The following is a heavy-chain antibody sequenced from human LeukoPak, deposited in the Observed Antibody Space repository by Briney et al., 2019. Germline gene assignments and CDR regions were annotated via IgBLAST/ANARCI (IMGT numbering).Heavy chain of an antibody. CDR3: ARDNPALVVPAAIT. J-gene: IGHJ5*02. V-gene: IGHV1-69*01. D-gene: IGHD2-2*01. Sequence: SVKVSCKASGGTFSSYAISWVRQAPGQGLEWMGGIIPIFGTANYAQKFQGRVTITADESTSTAYMGLSSLRSEDTAVYYCARDNPALVVPAAITWGQGTLVTVSS. CDR1: GGTFSSYA. CDR2: IIPIFGTA.